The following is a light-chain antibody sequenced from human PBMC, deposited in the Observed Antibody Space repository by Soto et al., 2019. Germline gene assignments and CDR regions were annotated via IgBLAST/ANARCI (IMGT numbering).Light chain of an antibody. J-gene: IGKJ5*01. CDR1: QSISSW. CDR3: QQYESLPLN. V-gene: IGKV1-5*01. CDR2: DAS. Sequence: DIQMTQSPSTLSASVGDRVTITCRASQSISSWLAWYQQKPGKAPKLLIYDASSLESGVPSRFSGSGSGTEFTLTISSLQPDDFATYYCQQYESLPLNFGQGTRLESK.